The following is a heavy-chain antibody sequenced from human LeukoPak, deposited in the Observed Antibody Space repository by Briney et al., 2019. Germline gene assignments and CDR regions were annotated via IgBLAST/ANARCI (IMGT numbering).Heavy chain of an antibody. Sequence: PSETLSLTCTVSGDSMTGYYWSWIRQPPGKGLDWMAYIYYSGSTNYNPSLESRVTISVDTSKNQFSLKLSSVTAADTAVYYCASSPSYYGSGSYVDYWGQGTLVTVSS. V-gene: IGHV4-59*08. CDR1: GDSMTGYY. CDR2: IYYSGST. J-gene: IGHJ4*02. D-gene: IGHD3-10*01. CDR3: ASSPSYYGSGSYVDY.